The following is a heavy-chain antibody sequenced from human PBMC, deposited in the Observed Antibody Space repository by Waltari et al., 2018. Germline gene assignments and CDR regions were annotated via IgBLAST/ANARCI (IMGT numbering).Heavy chain of an antibody. CDR2: IYHSGGT. D-gene: IGHD3-9*01. CDR1: GGSISSSNW. Sequence: QVQLQESGPGLVKPSGTLSLTCAVSGGSISSSNWWSGVGKPPGKGLEWIGEIYHSGGTNYNPALQSRVTISVDKSKNQFSLKLSSVTAADTAVYYCARDLGYFDWGGHAFDIWGQGTMVTVSS. V-gene: IGHV4-4*02. J-gene: IGHJ3*02. CDR3: ARDLGYFDWGGHAFDI.